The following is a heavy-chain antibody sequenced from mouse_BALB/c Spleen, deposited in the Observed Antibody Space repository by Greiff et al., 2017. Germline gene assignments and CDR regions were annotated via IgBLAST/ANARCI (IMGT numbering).Heavy chain of an antibody. Sequence: DVMPVESGGGLVKPGGSLKLSCAASGFTFSSYAMSWVRQTPEKRLEWVATISSGGSYTYYPDSVKGRFTISRDNAKNTLYLQMSSLRSEDTAMDYCARPHGNYDAMDYWGQGTSVTVSS. J-gene: IGHJ4*01. V-gene: IGHV5-9-1*01. D-gene: IGHD2-1*01. CDR1: GFTFSSYA. CDR3: ARPHGNYDAMDY. CDR2: ISSGGSYT.